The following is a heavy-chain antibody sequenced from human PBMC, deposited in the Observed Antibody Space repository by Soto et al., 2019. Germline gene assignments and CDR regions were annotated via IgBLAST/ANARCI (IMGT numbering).Heavy chain of an antibody. Sequence: QVQLVESGGGVVQPGRSLRLSCAASGFTFSSYGMHWVRQAPGKGLEWVAIISYDGSNKYYADSVKGRFTISRDNSKKTLYLQMNSLRAEDTAVYYCAKEREQWLVGSFDYWGQGTLVTVSS. CDR1: GFTFSSYG. CDR2: ISYDGSNK. CDR3: AKEREQWLVGSFDY. D-gene: IGHD6-19*01. J-gene: IGHJ4*02. V-gene: IGHV3-30*18.